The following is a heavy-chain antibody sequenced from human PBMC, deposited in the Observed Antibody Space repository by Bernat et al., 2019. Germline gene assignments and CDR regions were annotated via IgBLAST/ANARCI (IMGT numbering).Heavy chain of an antibody. CDR3: ASGSYSSGWYLDY. CDR2: IWYDGSNK. D-gene: IGHD6-19*01. CDR1: GFTFSSYG. V-gene: IGHV3-33*01. J-gene: IGHJ4*02. Sequence: QVQLVESGGGVVQPGRSLRLSCAASGFTFSSYGMHWVRQAPGKGLEWVAVIWYDGSNKYYAESVKGRFTISRDNSKNTLYLEMYSLRAEDTALYYCASGSYSSGWYLDYWGQGTQVTVSS.